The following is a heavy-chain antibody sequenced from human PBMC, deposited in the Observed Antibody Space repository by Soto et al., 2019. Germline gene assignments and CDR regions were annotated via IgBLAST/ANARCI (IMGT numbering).Heavy chain of an antibody. CDR2: NYYSGIT. V-gene: IGHV4-34*09. CDR3: ARGSSIAGLYYGMDV. J-gene: IGHJ6*02. Sequence: PSETLSLTCAVYCGSFSGYSWTWIRQSPGKGLEWIGYNYYSGITYYNPSLKSRVTISLDTSKNQFSLKLSSVTAADTAVYYCARGSSIAGLYYGMDVWGQGTTVTVSS. D-gene: IGHD6-6*01. CDR1: CGSFSGYS.